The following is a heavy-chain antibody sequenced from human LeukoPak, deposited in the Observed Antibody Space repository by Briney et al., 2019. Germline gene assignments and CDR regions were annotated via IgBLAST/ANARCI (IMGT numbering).Heavy chain of an antibody. V-gene: IGHV4-34*01. CDR3: ARGGYSYGFDP. CDR2: INHSGST. J-gene: IGHJ5*02. D-gene: IGHD5-18*01. Sequence: SETLYLTCAVYGGSFSGYYWSWIRQPPGKGLEWIGEINHSGSTNYNPSLKSRVTISVDTSKNQFSLKLSSVTAADTAVYYCARGGYSYGFDPWGQGTLVTVSS. CDR1: GGSFSGYY.